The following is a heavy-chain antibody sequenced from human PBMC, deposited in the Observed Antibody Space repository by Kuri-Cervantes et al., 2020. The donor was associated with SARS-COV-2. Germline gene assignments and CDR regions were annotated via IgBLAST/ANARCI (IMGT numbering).Heavy chain of an antibody. CDR1: GGSFSGFY. CDR3: ARDIAVASGYYFDY. Sequence: GSLRLSCAVYGGSFSGFYWSCIRQPPGKGLEWIGEINHSGSTNYNPSLKSRVTISVDTSKNQFSLKLSSVTAADTAVYYCARDIAVASGYYFDYWGQGTLVTVSS. V-gene: IGHV4-34*01. J-gene: IGHJ4*02. D-gene: IGHD6-19*01. CDR2: INHSGST.